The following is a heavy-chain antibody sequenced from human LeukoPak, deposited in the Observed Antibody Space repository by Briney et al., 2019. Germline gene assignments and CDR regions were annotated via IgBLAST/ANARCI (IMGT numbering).Heavy chain of an antibody. D-gene: IGHD2-2*03. V-gene: IGHV3-7*01. CDR3: ARVPGYCSSTSCYWYYYMDV. J-gene: IGHJ6*03. CDR2: IKQDGSEK. Sequence: PGGSLRLSCAASGFTFSSYWMSWVRQAPGKGLEWVANIKQDGSEKYYVDSVKGRFTISRDNGKNSLYLQMNSLRAEDTAVYYCARVPGYCSSTSCYWYYYMDVWGKGTTVTVSS. CDR1: GFTFSSYW.